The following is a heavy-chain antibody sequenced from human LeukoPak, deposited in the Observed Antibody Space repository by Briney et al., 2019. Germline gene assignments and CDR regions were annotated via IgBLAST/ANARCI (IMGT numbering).Heavy chain of an antibody. Sequence: GGSLRLSCAASGFTFSSYWMSWVRQAPGKGLEWVANIKQDGSEKYYVDSVKGRFTISRDNAKNSLYLQMNSLRAEDTAVYYCARDGEYSSSSAAFDMWGQGTMVTVSS. CDR1: GFTFSSYW. D-gene: IGHD6-6*01. CDR3: ARDGEYSSSSAAFDM. V-gene: IGHV3-7*01. CDR2: IKQDGSEK. J-gene: IGHJ3*02.